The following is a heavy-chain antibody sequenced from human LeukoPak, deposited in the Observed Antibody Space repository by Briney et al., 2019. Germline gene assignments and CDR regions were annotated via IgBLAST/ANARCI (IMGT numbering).Heavy chain of an antibody. J-gene: IGHJ4*02. CDR1: GYTFTGYY. CDR3: ARDSVAVAGKFDY. Sequence: GASVKVSCKASGYTFTGYYMHWVRQAPGQGLEWMGWINPNSGGTNYAQKFQGRVTMTRDTSISTAYMELSRLRSDDTAVYYCARDSVAVAGKFDYWGQGTLVTVSS. V-gene: IGHV1-2*02. CDR2: INPNSGGT. D-gene: IGHD6-19*01.